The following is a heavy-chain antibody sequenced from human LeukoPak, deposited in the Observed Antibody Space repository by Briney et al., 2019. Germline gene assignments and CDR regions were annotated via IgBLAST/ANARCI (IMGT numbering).Heavy chain of an antibody. V-gene: IGHV3-53*01. CDR2: IYSSGST. J-gene: IGHJ4*02. CDR1: GFTVSSNY. CDR3: ARAQKDDFWSGYYKYYFDY. Sequence: GGSLRLSCAASGFTVSSNYISWVRQAPGKGLEWVSVIYSSGSTYYADSVKGRFTISRDNSKNTLYLQMNSLRAEDTAVYYCARAQKDDFWSGYYKYYFDYWGQGTLVTVSS. D-gene: IGHD3-3*01.